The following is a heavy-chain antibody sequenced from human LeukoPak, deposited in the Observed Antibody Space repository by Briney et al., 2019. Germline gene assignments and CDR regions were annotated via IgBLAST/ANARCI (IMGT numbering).Heavy chain of an antibody. D-gene: IGHD3-22*01. J-gene: IGHJ3*02. CDR2: ISYDGSNK. CDR3: AREGSVYYDSTDDAFDI. V-gene: IGHV3-30-3*01. Sequence: GRSLRLSCAASGFTFSSYAMHWVRQAPGKGLEWVAVISYDGSNKYYADSVKGRFTISRDNSKNTLYLQMNSLRAEDTAVYYCAREGSVYYDSTDDAFDIWGQGTMVTVSS. CDR1: GFTFSSYA.